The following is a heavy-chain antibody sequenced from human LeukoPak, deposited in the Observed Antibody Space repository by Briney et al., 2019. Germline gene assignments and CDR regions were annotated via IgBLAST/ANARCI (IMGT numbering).Heavy chain of an antibody. V-gene: IGHV3-23*01. J-gene: IGHJ4*02. Sequence: GGSLRLSCAASGFTFSSYDMSWVRQAPGKGLEWVSSISASGGGTYYADSVKGRFAISRDYSKNTLYLQMSSLRADDTAIYYCARDLEAARPGYWGQGTLVTVSS. CDR3: ARDLEAARPGY. CDR1: GFTFSSYD. D-gene: IGHD6-6*01. CDR2: ISASGGGT.